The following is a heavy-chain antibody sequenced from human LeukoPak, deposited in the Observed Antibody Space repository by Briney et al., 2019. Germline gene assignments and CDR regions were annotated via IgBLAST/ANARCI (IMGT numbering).Heavy chain of an antibody. CDR2: INPNSGGT. CDR1: GYTFTGYY. J-gene: IGHJ4*02. D-gene: IGHD6-19*01. Sequence: ASVKVSCKASGYTFTGYYMHWVRQAPGQGLEWMRRINPNSGGTNYAQKFQGRVTMTRDTSISTAYMELSRLRSDDTAVYYCARAVAGTYDCDYWGQGTLVTVSS. CDR3: ARAVAGTYDCDY. V-gene: IGHV1-2*06.